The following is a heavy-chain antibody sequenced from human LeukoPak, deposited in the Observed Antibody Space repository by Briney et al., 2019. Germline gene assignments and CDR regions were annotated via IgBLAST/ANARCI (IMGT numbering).Heavy chain of an antibody. D-gene: IGHD6-6*01. Sequence: PSETLSLTCNVSGGSIRSNLYYWVWIRQPPGKGLEWIGSIYYSGSTYYNPSLKSRVTISVDTSKNQFSLKLSSVTAADTAVYYCARLIAARPVYYFDYWGQGTLVTVSS. CDR1: GGSIRSNLYY. J-gene: IGHJ4*02. CDR3: ARLIAARPVYYFDY. V-gene: IGHV4-39*07. CDR2: IYYSGST.